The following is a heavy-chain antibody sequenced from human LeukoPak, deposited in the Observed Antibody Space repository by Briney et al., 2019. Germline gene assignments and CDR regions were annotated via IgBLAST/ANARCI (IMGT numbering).Heavy chain of an antibody. CDR3: ARSGRGTYYYFDL. D-gene: IGHD1-26*01. CDR2: ISAYNGNT. Sequence: ASVKVSCKASGYTFTSYGISWVRQAPGQGLEWMGWISAYNGNTNYAQKFQGRVSMTADTSTSTAYMELRNLRSDDTAVYYCARSGRGTYYYFDLWGQGTLVTVSS. CDR1: GYTFTSYG. J-gene: IGHJ4*02. V-gene: IGHV1-18*01.